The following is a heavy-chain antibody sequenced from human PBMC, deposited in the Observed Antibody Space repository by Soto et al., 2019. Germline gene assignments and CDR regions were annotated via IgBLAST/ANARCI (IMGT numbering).Heavy chain of an antibody. V-gene: IGHV4-31*03. Sequence: QVQLQESGPGLVKPSQTLSLTCSVSSDSMNSGGYYWSWIRQHPGKGLEWIGYIYSNGDTYYNPSLKSRGTISVDKSKKQFSLNLTSVTAADTAVYYCARRGGSSSGYYYYAMDVWGQGTTVTVSS. CDR1: SDSMNSGGYY. CDR2: IYSNGDT. CDR3: ARRGGSSSGYYYYAMDV. D-gene: IGHD6-6*01. J-gene: IGHJ6*02.